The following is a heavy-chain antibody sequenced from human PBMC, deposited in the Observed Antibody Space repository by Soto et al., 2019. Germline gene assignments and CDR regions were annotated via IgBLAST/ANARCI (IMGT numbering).Heavy chain of an antibody. V-gene: IGHV1-24*01. Sequence: ASEKVSCKVSGYTLTELSMHWVRQAPGKGLEWMGGFDPEDGETIYAQKFQGRVTMTEDTSTDTAYMELSSLRSEDTAVYYCATDFIYYYDSSGLAVGYWGQGTLVTVSS. D-gene: IGHD3-22*01. CDR1: GYTLTELS. J-gene: IGHJ4*02. CDR2: FDPEDGET. CDR3: ATDFIYYYDSSGLAVGY.